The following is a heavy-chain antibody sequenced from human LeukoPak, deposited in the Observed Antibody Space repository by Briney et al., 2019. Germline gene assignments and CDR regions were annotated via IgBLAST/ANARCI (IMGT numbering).Heavy chain of an antibody. CDR1: GYSFTSYW. J-gene: IGHJ5*02. CDR2: IYPGDSDT. Sequence: GESLKISCKGSGYSFTSYWIGWVRQMPGKGLEWMGIIYPGDSDTRYSPSFQGQVTISADKSISTAYLQWSSLKASDTAMYYCARVGVVAALFGWFDPWGQGTLVTVSS. V-gene: IGHV5-51*01. CDR3: ARVGVVAALFGWFDP. D-gene: IGHD2-15*01.